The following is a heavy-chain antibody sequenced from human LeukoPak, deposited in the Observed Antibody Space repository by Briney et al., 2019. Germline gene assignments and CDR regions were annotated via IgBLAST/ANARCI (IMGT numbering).Heavy chain of an antibody. V-gene: IGHV3-30-3*02. D-gene: IGHD3-16*01. Sequence: GGSLRLSCAASGFTFCSYAMHWVRQAPGKGLEWVAVISYDGSNKYYADSVKGRFTISRDNSKNTLYLQMNSLRAEDTAVYYCAKDSRGESYFDYWGQGTLVTASS. CDR1: GFTFCSYA. J-gene: IGHJ4*02. CDR3: AKDSRGESYFDY. CDR2: ISYDGSNK.